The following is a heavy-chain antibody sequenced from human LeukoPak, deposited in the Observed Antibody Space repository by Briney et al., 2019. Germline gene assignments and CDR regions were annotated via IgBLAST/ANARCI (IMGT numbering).Heavy chain of an antibody. CDR3: ARDPYSGSYGNYYYYFMDV. CDR1: GFTFSSYA. D-gene: IGHD1-26*01. J-gene: IGHJ6*03. Sequence: GASLRLSCAASGFTFSSYAMSWVRKAPGKGLEWVSGISGSDGSTNYADSVKGRFTFSRENSKNTLYLQMNSLRAEDTAVYYCARDPYSGSYGNYYYYFMDVWGKGTTVTISS. CDR2: ISGSDGST. V-gene: IGHV3-23*01.